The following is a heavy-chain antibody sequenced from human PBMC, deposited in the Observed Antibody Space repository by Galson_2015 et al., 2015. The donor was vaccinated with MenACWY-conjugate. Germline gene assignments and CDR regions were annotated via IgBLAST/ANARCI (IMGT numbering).Heavy chain of an antibody. V-gene: IGHV1-18*01. CDR2: ISGKNGNA. CDR1: GYTFRNYG. D-gene: IGHD3-22*01. CDR3: ASHLLDNIGYD. J-gene: IGHJ1*01. Sequence: SVKVSCKASGYTFRNYGFTWVRQAPGQGLEWMGRISGKNGNAIYAQKFQDRFIMTTDASTNTAYMELGSQKYDDTATYYCASHLLDNIGYDWSQGPLDTVSS.